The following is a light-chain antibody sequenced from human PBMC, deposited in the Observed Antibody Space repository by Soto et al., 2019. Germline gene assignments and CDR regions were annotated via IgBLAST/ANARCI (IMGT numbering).Light chain of an antibody. CDR2: EAS. CDR3: QQYSSYSAGT. CDR1: QSIDSW. V-gene: IGKV1-5*03. Sequence: DIQMTQSPSTLSASVGDRVTITCRASQSIDSWLAWYQQKPGKTPNLLIYEASSLESGVPSRFSGSGSGTECTLTISSLQPDDFATDCCQQYSSYSAGTFGQGTKVQIK. J-gene: IGKJ1*01.